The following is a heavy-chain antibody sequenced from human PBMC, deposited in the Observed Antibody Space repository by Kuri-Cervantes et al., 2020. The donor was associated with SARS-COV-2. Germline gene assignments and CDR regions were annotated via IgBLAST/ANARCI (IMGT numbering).Heavy chain of an antibody. CDR1: GFTFSSYW. Sequence: GGSLRLSCAASGFTFSSYWMSWVRQAPGKGLERVANIKQDGSEKYYVDSVKGRFTISRDNAKNSLYLQMNSLRAEDTAVYYCARESIAVADTYTENKFDYWGQGTLVTVSS. CDR2: IKQDGSEK. V-gene: IGHV3-7*01. CDR3: ARESIAVADTYTENKFDY. D-gene: IGHD6-19*01. J-gene: IGHJ4*02.